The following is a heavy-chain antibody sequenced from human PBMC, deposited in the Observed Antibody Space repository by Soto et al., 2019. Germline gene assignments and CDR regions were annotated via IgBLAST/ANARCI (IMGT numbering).Heavy chain of an antibody. V-gene: IGHV3-11*05. D-gene: IGHD3-9*01. J-gene: IGHJ3*02. CDR3: ARDADILTGSDAFDI. Sequence: PGGSLRLSCAASGFTFSDYYMSWILQAPGKGLEWVSYISSSSSYTNYADSVKGRFTISRDNAKNSLYLQMNSLRAEDTAVYYCARDADILTGSDAFDIWGQGTMVTVSS. CDR1: GFTFSDYY. CDR2: ISSSSSYT.